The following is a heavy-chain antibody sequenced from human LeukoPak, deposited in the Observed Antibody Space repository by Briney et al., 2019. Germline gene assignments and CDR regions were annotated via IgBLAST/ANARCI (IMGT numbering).Heavy chain of an antibody. V-gene: IGHV1-69*04. Sequence: SVKVYCKASGGSLGNYALRWVRQAPGQGLEWMGRIIPSIPITNYAQKFQGRVTISADKSTSTAYMELSSLKSEDTAVYYCAIGRLTDWYFDLWGRGTLVTVSS. CDR3: AIGRLTDWYFDL. J-gene: IGHJ2*01. CDR1: GGSLGNYA. CDR2: IIPSIPIT. D-gene: IGHD3-16*01.